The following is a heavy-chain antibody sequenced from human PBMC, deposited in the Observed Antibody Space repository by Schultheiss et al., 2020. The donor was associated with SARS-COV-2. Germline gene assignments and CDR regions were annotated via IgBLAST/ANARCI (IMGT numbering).Heavy chain of an antibody. CDR3: ARDEQWLPNNWFDP. CDR1: GGSFSGYY. D-gene: IGHD6-19*01. V-gene: IGHV4-34*01. Sequence: SETLSLTCAVYGGSFSGYYWSWIRQTPGKGLEWIGEINQSGGTNYNPSLKSRVTISVDTSKNQFSLKLSSVTAADTAVYYCARDEQWLPNNWFDPWGQGTLVTVSS. J-gene: IGHJ5*02. CDR2: INQSGGT.